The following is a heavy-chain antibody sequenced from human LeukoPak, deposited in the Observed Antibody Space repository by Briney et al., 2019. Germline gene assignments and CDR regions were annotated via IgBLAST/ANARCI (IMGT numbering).Heavy chain of an antibody. D-gene: IGHD2-21*01. CDR3: ARRDYSGDNPVLDY. Sequence: PSETLSLTCTVSGVSISGSRSYWGWIRQPPGKGLEWSGSVFHSGTTYYNPSLKSRITISVDTSKKQFSLKLSSVTAADTAVYYCARRDYSGDNPVLDYWGQGSLVTVSS. V-gene: IGHV4-39*01. J-gene: IGHJ4*02. CDR2: VFHSGTT. CDR1: GVSISGSRSY.